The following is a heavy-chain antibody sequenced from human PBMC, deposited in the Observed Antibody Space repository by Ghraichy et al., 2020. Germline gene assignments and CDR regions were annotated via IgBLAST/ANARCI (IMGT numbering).Heavy chain of an antibody. J-gene: IGHJ6*02. D-gene: IGHD3-10*01. Sequence: GGSLRLSCAASGFTFSSYAMHWVRQAPGKGLEWVAVISYDGSNKYYADSVKGRFTISRDNSKNTLYLQMNSLRAEDTAVYYCARDFNYYGSGSHYYYYGMDVWGQGTTVTVSS. CDR3: ARDFNYYGSGSHYYYYGMDV. CDR2: ISYDGSNK. CDR1: GFTFSSYA. V-gene: IGHV3-30*04.